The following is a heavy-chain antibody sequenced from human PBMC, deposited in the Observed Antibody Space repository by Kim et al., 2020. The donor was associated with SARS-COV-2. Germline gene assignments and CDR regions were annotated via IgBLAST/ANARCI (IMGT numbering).Heavy chain of an antibody. Sequence: GGSLRLSCAASGFTVSSIYMSWVRQAPGKGLEWVSIIYTNGGTSYVDSVKGRFTTTRHSTKNTLYLQRNSLRAEDTAVYYWASGSGSYEPLFVYWGQGTLVTVSS. CDR1: GFTVSSIY. V-gene: IGHV3-53*04. CDR3: ASGSGSYEPLFVY. J-gene: IGHJ4*02. D-gene: IGHD1-26*01. CDR2: IYTNGGT.